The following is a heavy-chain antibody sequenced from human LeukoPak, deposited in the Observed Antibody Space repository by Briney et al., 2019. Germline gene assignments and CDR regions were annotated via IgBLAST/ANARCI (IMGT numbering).Heavy chain of an antibody. CDR1: GFTFSSYG. V-gene: IGHV3-30*02. CDR3: VKDRYSSSWYHFDY. Sequence: GGSLRLSCAASGFTFSSYGMHWVRQAPGKGLEWVAFIRYDGSNKYYADSVKGRFTISRDNSKNTLYLQMNSLRAEDTAVYYCVKDRYSSSWYHFDYWGQGTLVTVSS. D-gene: IGHD6-13*01. CDR2: IRYDGSNK. J-gene: IGHJ4*02.